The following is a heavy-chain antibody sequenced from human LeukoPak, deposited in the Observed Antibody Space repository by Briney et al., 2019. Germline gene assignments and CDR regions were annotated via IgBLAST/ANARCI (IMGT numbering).Heavy chain of an antibody. D-gene: IGHD2-8*01. CDR1: GGSISSGGYY. CDR3: ARGFPAQNCTNGVCYLDYYYYYMDV. CDR2: IYYSGST. J-gene: IGHJ6*03. V-gene: IGHV4-31*03. Sequence: PSETLSLTCTVSGGSISSGGYYWSWIRQHPGKGLEWIGYIYYSGSTYYNPSLKSRVTISVDTSKNQFSLKLSSVTAADTAVYYCARGFPAQNCTNGVCYLDYYYYYMDVWGKGTTVTVSS.